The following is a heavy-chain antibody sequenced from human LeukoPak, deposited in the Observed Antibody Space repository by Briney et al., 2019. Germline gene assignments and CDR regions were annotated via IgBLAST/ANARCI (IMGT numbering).Heavy chain of an antibody. Sequence: ASVKVSFTASAYTFTNYFMHGVRQALGQGLEWMGIIHPSGGSTSYAQKFQGRVTRTRDTSTRTVYMELGSLTSDDTAVYYCARAVADTEGAGYWGQGTLVTVS. CDR3: ARAVADTEGAGY. D-gene: IGHD6-19*01. CDR1: AYTFTNYF. J-gene: IGHJ4*02. V-gene: IGHV1-46*01. CDR2: IHPSGGST.